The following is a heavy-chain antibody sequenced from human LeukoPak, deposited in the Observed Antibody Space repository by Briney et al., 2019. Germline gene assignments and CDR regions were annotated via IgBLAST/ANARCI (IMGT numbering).Heavy chain of an antibody. D-gene: IGHD2-15*01. V-gene: IGHV1-2*02. J-gene: IGHJ4*02. CDR2: INPNSGGT. Sequence: ASVKVSCKASGYTFTSYGISWVRQAPGQGLEWMGWINPNSGGTNYAQKFQGRVTMTRDTSISTAYMELSRLRSDDTAVYYCARDGEVVGGYWGQGTLVTVSS. CDR1: GYTFTSYG. CDR3: ARDGEVVGGY.